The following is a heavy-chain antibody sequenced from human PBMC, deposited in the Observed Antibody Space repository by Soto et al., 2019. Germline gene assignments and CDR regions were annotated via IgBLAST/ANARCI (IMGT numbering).Heavy chain of an antibody. D-gene: IGHD1-26*01. V-gene: IGHV3-49*03. CDR2: IRRKAYGGTT. CDR3: TRESGSYAYYYYYGMDV. J-gene: IGHJ6*02. Sequence: PGGSLRLSCTASGFTFGDYAMNWFRQAPGKGLEWVGFIRRKAYGGTTEYAASVKGRFTISRDDSKSIAYLQMNSLKTEDTAVYYCTRESGSYAYYYYYGMDVWGQGTTVTVSS. CDR1: GFTFGDYA.